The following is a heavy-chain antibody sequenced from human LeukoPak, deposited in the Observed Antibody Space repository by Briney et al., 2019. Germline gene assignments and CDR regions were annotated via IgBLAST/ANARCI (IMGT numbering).Heavy chain of an antibody. V-gene: IGHV3-33*08. CDR3: VRDLNYFDY. CDR1: GFTFTIYG. CDR2: IWYDGTKE. Sequence: GGSLRLSCAASGFTFTIYGFHWVRQAPGKGLEWVALIWYDGTKEYYADSVKGRFTISRDNSKNTVYLEMNSLRAEDTAIYYCVRDLNYFDYWGQGTLVTVSS. J-gene: IGHJ4*02.